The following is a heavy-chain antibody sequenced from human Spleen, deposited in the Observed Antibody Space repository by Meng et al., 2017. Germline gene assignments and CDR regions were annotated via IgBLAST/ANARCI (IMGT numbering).Heavy chain of an antibody. J-gene: IGHJ4*02. D-gene: IGHD6-13*01. CDR2: IIPIFGTA. Sequence: SVKVSCKASGGTFSSYAISWVRQAPGQGLEWMGGIIPIFGTANYAQKFQGRVTITTDESTSTAYMELSSLRSEDTAVYYCARESPPGIAAAGNDYWGQGTLVTVSS. CDR1: GGTFSSYA. CDR3: ARESPPGIAAAGNDY. V-gene: IGHV1-69*05.